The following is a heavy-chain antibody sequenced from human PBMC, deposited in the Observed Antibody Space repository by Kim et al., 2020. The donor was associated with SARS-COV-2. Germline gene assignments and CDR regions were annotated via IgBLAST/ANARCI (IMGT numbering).Heavy chain of an antibody. Sequence: SETLSLTCTVSGGSISYFYWTWIRQPPGKGLEWIGYIYYTGTTYYHPSLKSRVTMSVDASKNQFSLKLSSVTAADTAVYYCARVGPLTRAFDIWGQGTMV. J-gene: IGHJ3*02. CDR3: ARVGPLTRAFDI. V-gene: IGHV4-59*01. CDR2: IYYTGTT. CDR1: GGSISYFY.